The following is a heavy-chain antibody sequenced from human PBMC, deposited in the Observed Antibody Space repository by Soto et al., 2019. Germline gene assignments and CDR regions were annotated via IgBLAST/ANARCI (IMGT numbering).Heavy chain of an antibody. CDR1: GGSISSGGYY. D-gene: IGHD6-13*01. V-gene: IGHV4-31*03. J-gene: IGHJ5*02. CDR2: IYYSGST. Sequence: SETLSLTCTVSGGSISSGGYYWSWIRQHPGKGLEWIGFIYYSGSTYYNPSLKSRVTISVDTSKNQFSLKLSSVTAADTAVYYCASGIAAAGITWFDPWGQGTLVTVSS. CDR3: ASGIAAAGITWFDP.